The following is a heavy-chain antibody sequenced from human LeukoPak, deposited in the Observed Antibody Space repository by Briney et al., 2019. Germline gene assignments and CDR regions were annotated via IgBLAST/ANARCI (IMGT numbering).Heavy chain of an antibody. D-gene: IGHD6-13*01. Sequence: GGSLRLSCAASGFTVSSNYMSWVRQGPGKGLEWVSVIYRGGSTYYADSVKGRFTISRDNSKNTLYLQMNSLRTEDTAVYCCARVTFSSSWYYFDYWGQGTLVTVSS. CDR3: ARVTFSSSWYYFDY. V-gene: IGHV3-66*01. CDR2: IYRGGST. J-gene: IGHJ4*02. CDR1: GFTVSSNY.